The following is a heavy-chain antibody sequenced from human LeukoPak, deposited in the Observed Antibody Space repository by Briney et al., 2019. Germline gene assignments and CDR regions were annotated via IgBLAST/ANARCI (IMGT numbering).Heavy chain of an antibody. Sequence: ASVKVSCKASGGTFSSYAINWVRQAPGQGLEWMGGIIPIFGTVNYAQRFQGRVTITADDSTSTAYMEVSSLRSEDTAVYYCARSHSSGWYDGGNWFDPWGQGTLVTVSP. CDR3: ARSHSSGWYDGGNWFDP. CDR1: GGTFSSYA. V-gene: IGHV1-69*13. D-gene: IGHD6-19*01. CDR2: IIPIFGTV. J-gene: IGHJ5*02.